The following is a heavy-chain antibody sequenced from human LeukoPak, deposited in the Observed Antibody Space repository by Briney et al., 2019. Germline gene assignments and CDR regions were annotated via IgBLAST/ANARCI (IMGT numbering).Heavy chain of an antibody. J-gene: IGHJ4*02. CDR1: GFTFSSYA. D-gene: IGHD5-18*01. V-gene: IGHV3-23*01. CDR3: AKDRYNYGSSVDY. Sequence: GGSLRLSCAASGFTFSSYAMTWVRQAPGKGLEWVSGISGSGGDTDYADSLKGRSTISRDNSKNTLHLQMNSLRAEDTAVYYCAKDRYNYGSSVDYWGQGTLATVSS. CDR2: ISGSGGDT.